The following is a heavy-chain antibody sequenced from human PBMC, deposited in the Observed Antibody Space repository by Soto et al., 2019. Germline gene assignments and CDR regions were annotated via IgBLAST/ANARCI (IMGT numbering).Heavy chain of an antibody. CDR1: GFSLNPRGVG. V-gene: IGHV2-5*01. Sequence: SGPTLVNPTQTLTLTCTFSGFSLNPRGVGVGWIRQPPGEALEWLAVIFWNDDKRYSPSLKTRLTITKDTSKNQGTLTMTNLHHVDTATYYCADSSFDLRHYRWRLNRFDHWGQGALVTVAS. J-gene: IGHJ4*02. CDR3: ADSSFDLRHYRWRLNRFDH. D-gene: IGHD3-16*02. CDR2: IFWNDDK.